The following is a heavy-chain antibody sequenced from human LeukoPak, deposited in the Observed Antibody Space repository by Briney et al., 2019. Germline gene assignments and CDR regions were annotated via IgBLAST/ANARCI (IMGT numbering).Heavy chain of an antibody. V-gene: IGHV3-64D*06. Sequence: GGSLRLSCSASGFTFSNYAMHWVRQAPGKGLEYVSAISSNGGSTYYADSVKSRFTISRDNSKNTLYLQMSSLRAEYSAVYYCVKVLMGGSYVSVDWGQGTLVTVSS. J-gene: IGHJ4*02. CDR3: VKVLMGGSYVSVD. CDR2: ISSNGGST. D-gene: IGHD1-26*01. CDR1: GFTFSNYA.